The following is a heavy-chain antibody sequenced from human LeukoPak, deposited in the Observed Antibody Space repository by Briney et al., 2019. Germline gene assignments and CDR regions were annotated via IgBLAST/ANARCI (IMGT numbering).Heavy chain of an antibody. J-gene: IGHJ4*02. CDR2: ISYDENNK. Sequence: GGSLRLSCAASGFTFSSCWMSWVRQAPGKGLEWVAVISYDENNKYYADSVKGRFTISRDNSKDTLYLQMNSLTPEDTAVYYCARDGGADWGQGTLVTVSS. CDR1: GFTFSSCW. CDR3: ARDGGAD. V-gene: IGHV3-30-3*01. D-gene: IGHD3-3*01.